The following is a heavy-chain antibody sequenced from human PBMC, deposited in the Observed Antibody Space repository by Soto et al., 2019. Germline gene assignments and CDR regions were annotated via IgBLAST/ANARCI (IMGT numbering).Heavy chain of an antibody. Sequence: QVQLVQSGAEVKKPGASVKVSCKASGYTFTSYDINWVRQATGQGLEWMGWMNPNSGNTAYAQKCPGRVTMTSNTPIRTAYMELRSLRSEDTAVYYCARARRDGYDNWGQGTLVTVSS. D-gene: IGHD5-12*01. J-gene: IGHJ4*02. CDR2: MNPNSGNT. V-gene: IGHV1-8*01. CDR3: ARARRDGYDN. CDR1: GYTFTSYD.